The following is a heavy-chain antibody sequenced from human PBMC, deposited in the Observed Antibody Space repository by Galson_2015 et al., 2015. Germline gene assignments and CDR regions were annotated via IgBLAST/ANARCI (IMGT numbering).Heavy chain of an antibody. CDR2: GST. Sequence: GSTYYNPSLKSRVTISVDTSKNQFSLKLSSVTAADTAVYYCARSLDILTGYYSGTTFDYWGQGTLVTVSS. CDR3: ARSLDILTGYYSGTTFDY. J-gene: IGHJ4*02. D-gene: IGHD3-9*01. V-gene: IGHV4-31*02.